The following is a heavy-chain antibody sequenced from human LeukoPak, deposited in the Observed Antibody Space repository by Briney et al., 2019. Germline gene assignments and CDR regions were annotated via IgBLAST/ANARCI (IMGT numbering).Heavy chain of an antibody. CDR2: IIPIFGTP. CDR3: ARDKAPHYYDSSGYYSSFDY. CDR1: RGTFNSYT. J-gene: IGHJ4*02. Sequence: SVKVSCKASRGTFNSYTIGWVRQAPGQGPEWMGEIIPIFGTPKYAQKFQGRVTITADKSTNTAYMEVTSLRSEDTAVYYCARDKAPHYYDSSGYYSSFDYWGQGTLVTVSS. D-gene: IGHD3-22*01. V-gene: IGHV1-69*06.